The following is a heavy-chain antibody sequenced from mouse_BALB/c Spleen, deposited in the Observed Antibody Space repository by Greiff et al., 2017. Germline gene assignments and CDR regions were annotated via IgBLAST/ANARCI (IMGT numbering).Heavy chain of an antibody. CDR2: SRNKANDYTT. D-gene: IGHD2-3*01. J-gene: IGHJ3*01. V-gene: IGHV7-1*02. Sequence: EVKLMESGGGLVQPGGSLRLSCATSGFTFSDFYMEWVRQPPGKRLEWIAASRNKANDYTTEYSASVKGRFIVSRDTSQSILYLQMNALRAEDTAIYYCAREARYDGYSWFAYWGQGTLVTVSA. CDR3: AREARYDGYSWFAY. CDR1: GFTFSDFY.